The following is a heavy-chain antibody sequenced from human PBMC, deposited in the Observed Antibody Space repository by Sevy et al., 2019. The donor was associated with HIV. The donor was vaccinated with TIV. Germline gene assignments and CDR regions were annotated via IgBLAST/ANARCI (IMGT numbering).Heavy chain of an antibody. D-gene: IGHD4-17*01. CDR2: ISSSSSYI. V-gene: IGHV3-21*01. CDR1: GFTFSSYS. J-gene: IGHJ4*02. CDR3: AREDDYGDSYSY. Sequence: GESLKISCAASGFTFSSYSMNWVRQAPGKGLEWVSSISSSSSYIYHADSVKGRFTISRDNAKNSLYLQMNSLRAEDTAVYYCAREDDYGDSYSYWGQGTLVTVSS.